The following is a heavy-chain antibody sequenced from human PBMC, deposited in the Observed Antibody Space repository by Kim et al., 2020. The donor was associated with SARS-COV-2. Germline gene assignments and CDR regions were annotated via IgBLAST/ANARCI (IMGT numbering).Heavy chain of an antibody. D-gene: IGHD1-26*01. J-gene: IGHJ6*02. CDR2: RHADGSEK. Sequence: GGSLRLSCAASGFTFSSHGMTCGRQGPGKGPEVVAVRHADGSEKKYLESVKGRFTTSRDNAKNSLYLQMSSLRAEDTAVYFCARGWDVDVWGQGTTVTVSS. CDR3: ARGWDVDV. CDR1: GFTFSSHG. V-gene: IGHV3-7*05.